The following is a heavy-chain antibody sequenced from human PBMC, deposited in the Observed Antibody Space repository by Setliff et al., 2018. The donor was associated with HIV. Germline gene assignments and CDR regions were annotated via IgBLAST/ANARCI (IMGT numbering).Heavy chain of an antibody. CDR2: ISSTGTT. Sequence: PSATLSLTCAVSGDSISSDYWRWIRQPAGKGLEWIGRISSTGTTDYNPSLKSRVTMSLDTSKTQFSLKLTSVTAADTAVYYCATDYYYPRRMAFDIWGQGTMVTVSS. V-gene: IGHV4-4*07. CDR3: ATDYYYPRRMAFDI. CDR1: GDSISSDY. J-gene: IGHJ3*02. D-gene: IGHD3-10*01.